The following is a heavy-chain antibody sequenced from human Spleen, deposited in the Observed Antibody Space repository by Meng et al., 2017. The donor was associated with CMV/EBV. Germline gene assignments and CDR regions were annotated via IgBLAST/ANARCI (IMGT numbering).Heavy chain of an antibody. Sequence: GESLKISCAASGFTFGSYWMTWVRQAPGKGLEWVANIKEDGSEKYYVDSVKGRFSISRDNAKSSLHLQMDSLRAEDTAVYYCARIPIDSSFFVQEFYFDFWGQGTLVTVSS. CDR2: IKEDGSEK. CDR3: ARIPIDSSFFVQEFYFDF. J-gene: IGHJ4*02. D-gene: IGHD3-9*01. CDR1: GFTFGSYW. V-gene: IGHV3-7*01.